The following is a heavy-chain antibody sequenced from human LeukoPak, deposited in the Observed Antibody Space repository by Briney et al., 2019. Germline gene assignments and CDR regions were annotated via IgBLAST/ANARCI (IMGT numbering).Heavy chain of an antibody. CDR3: ASYDFWSGFAS. Sequence: KSAETLSLTCTVSGGSISSYYWSWVRQPAGKGLEWIGRIYTSGSTNYNPSLKSRVTISVDTSKNQSSLKLSSLPAADTAVYYCASYDFWSGFASCGQGTLVTVSS. D-gene: IGHD3-3*01. CDR1: GGSISSYY. CDR2: IYTSGST. J-gene: IGHJ4*02. V-gene: IGHV4-4*07.